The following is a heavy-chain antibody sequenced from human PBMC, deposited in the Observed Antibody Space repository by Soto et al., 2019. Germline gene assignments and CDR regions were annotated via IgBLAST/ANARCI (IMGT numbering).Heavy chain of an antibody. CDR2: IDPSDSYT. CDR1: GYSFTSYW. D-gene: IGHD5-12*01. J-gene: IGHJ5*02. Sequence: PGESLKISCKGSGYSFTSYWISWVRQMPGKGLEWMGRIDPSDSYTSYSPSFQGHVTISADKSISTAYLQWSSLKASDTAMYYCARQVENGYNYVNNWFDPWGQGTLVTVSS. V-gene: IGHV5-10-1*01. CDR3: ARQVENGYNYVNNWFDP.